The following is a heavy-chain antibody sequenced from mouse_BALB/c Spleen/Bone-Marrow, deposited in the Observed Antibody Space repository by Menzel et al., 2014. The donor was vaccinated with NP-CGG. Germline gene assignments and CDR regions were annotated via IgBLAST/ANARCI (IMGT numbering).Heavy chain of an antibody. D-gene: IGHD1-1*01. CDR3: VRNGDYYYFDY. CDR2: IWSGGST. Sequence: VHLQQSGPGLVQPSQSLSITCTVSGFSLTSYGVHWVRQSPGKGLEWLGVIWSGGSTDYNAAFISRLSISKDNSKSQVFFKMNSLQADDTAIYYCVRNGDYYYFDYWGQGTTLTVSS. J-gene: IGHJ2*01. V-gene: IGHV2-2*01. CDR1: GFSLTSYG.